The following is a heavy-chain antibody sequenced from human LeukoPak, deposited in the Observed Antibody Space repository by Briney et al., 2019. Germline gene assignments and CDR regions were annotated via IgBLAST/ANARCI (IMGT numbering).Heavy chain of an antibody. V-gene: IGHV4-4*07. J-gene: IGHJ2*01. D-gene: IGHD3-22*01. CDR2: IYTSGST. CDR1: GGSISSYY. Sequence: PSETLSLTSTVSGGSISSYYWSWLRQPAGKGLEWIGRIYTSGSTNYNPSLKSRVTISVDKSKNQFSLKLSSVTAADTAVYYCARDFYYYDSSGYLAYFDLWGRGTLVTVSS. CDR3: ARDFYYYDSSGYLAYFDL.